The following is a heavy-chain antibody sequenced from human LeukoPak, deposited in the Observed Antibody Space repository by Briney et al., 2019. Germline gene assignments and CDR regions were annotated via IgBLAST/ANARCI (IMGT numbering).Heavy chain of an antibody. CDR1: GFTFSSYS. CDR2: INWNGGST. V-gene: IGHV3-20*04. Sequence: RSGGSLRLSCAASGFTFSSYSMNWVRQAPGKGLEWVSGINWNGGSTGYADSVKGRFTISRDNAKNSLYLQMNSLRAEDTALYYCARDPYSGGYGAYYYYYMDVWGKGTTVTVSS. CDR3: ARDPYSGGYGAYYYYYMDV. J-gene: IGHJ6*03. D-gene: IGHD6-19*01.